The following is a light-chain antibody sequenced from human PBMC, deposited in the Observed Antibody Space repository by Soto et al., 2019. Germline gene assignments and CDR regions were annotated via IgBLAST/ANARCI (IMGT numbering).Light chain of an antibody. CDR3: QQRSNWPLT. V-gene: IGKV3-11*01. CDR1: QSVNSNY. CDR2: DAS. J-gene: IGKJ4*01. Sequence: EIVMTQSPATLSVTPGERATLSCRASQSVNSNYLAWYQQKPGQAPRLLIYDASNRATGIPARFSGSGSGTDFTLTISSLEPEDFAVYYCQQRSNWPLTFGGGTKVDI.